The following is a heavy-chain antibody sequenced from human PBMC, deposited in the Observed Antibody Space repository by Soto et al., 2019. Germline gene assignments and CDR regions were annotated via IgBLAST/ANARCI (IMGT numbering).Heavy chain of an antibody. CDR2: LYWDGDE. J-gene: IGHJ4*02. V-gene: IGHV2-5*02. CDR1: GFSFDMNKAR. CDR3: VNCTLSTYGHVYFEH. Sequence: QITLKETGPPLVKPTQTLTLTCTFSGFSFDMNKARVGWVRQPPGKALEWLALLYWDGDEHYSPPLKNRPSITKHTSKDQVLLTLTDARPADTATYSCVNCTLSTYGHVYFEHRGQGTLVTVAS. D-gene: IGHD3-16*01.